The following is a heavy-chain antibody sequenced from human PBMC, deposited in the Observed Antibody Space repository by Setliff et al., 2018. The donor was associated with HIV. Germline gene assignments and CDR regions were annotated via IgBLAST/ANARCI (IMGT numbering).Heavy chain of an antibody. CDR1: GGSISSGSYY. Sequence: PSETLSLTCTVSGGSISSGSYYWSWIRQPPGKGLEWIGSIYHSGSTYYNPSLQSRVTMAVDTSKNQFSLKLSSVTAADTAVYYCASYYGADEPSYYFDFWGQGTQVTVSS. D-gene: IGHD3-22*01. V-gene: IGHV4-39*07. J-gene: IGHJ4*02. CDR3: ASYYGADEPSYYFDF. CDR2: IYHSGST.